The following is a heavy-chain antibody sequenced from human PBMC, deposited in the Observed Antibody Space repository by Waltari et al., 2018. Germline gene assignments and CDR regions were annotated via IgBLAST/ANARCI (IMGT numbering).Heavy chain of an antibody. CDR2: VKQDGSEK. V-gene: IGHV3-7*01. D-gene: IGHD6-19*01. CDR1: GFTLRSFW. Sequence: EVQLVESGGGLVQPGGSLRLSCAASGFTLRSFWMNWVRQTPGKGLEWVVGVKQDGSEKYYADSVKGRFTISRDNAKNSLYLQMNSLRAEDTAVYYCATSGWYCFDYWGQGTLVTVSS. J-gene: IGHJ4*02. CDR3: ATSGWYCFDY.